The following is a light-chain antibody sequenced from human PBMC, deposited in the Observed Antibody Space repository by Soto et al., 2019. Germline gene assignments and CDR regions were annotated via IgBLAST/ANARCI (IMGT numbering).Light chain of an antibody. CDR2: DAS. J-gene: IGKJ4*01. CDR3: HQYNSYHT. CDR1: QSVNSW. V-gene: IGKV1-5*01. Sequence: DIQMTQSPSTLSAFVVDRVTITFRASQSVNSWLAWYQQRPGKAPKLLIYDASTLESGVPSRFSGSGSGTEFTLTISSLQPDDFATYYCHQYNSYHTFGGGTKVDIK.